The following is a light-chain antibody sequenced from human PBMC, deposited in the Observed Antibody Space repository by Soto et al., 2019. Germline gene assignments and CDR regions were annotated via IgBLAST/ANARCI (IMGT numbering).Light chain of an antibody. CDR3: CSYAGSSTWV. CDR2: EGN. V-gene: IGLV2-23*01. CDR1: RSDVGSYNL. J-gene: IGLJ3*02. Sequence: QSALTQPASVSGSPGHPITISCTGTRSDVGSYNLVSWYQQHPGKAPKLIIYEGNKRPSGVSNHFSGSKSGNTASLTISGLQAEDEADYYCCSYAGSSTWVFGGGTKLTVL.